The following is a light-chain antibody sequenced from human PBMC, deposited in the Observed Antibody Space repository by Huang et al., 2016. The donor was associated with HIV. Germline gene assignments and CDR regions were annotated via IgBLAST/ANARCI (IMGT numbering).Light chain of an antibody. CDR2: EAS. CDR1: QDISNY. Sequence: DIQMTQSPSSLSASVGDRVTITCQASQDISNYLNWYQQKPGKAPTLLIYEASNWETGVPSRFSGSGSGTDFTFTISSLQPEDIATYYCQHFDNLALTFGGGTKVQIK. CDR3: QHFDNLALT. V-gene: IGKV1-33*01. J-gene: IGKJ4*01.